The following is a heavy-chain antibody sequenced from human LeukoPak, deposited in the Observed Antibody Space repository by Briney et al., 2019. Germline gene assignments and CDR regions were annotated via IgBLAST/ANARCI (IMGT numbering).Heavy chain of an antibody. CDR3: ARPTLEWLLYDAFDI. J-gene: IGHJ3*02. D-gene: IGHD3-3*01. Sequence: GRSLRLSCVASGFTFRNYAGHWVRQAPGKGLEWVAVMSHDGSTQYYTDSVQGRFSISRDNSKNTLYLQMNSLRADDTAVYYCARPTLEWLLYDAFDIWGHGTMVAVSS. CDR2: MSHDGSTQ. CDR1: GFTFRNYA. V-gene: IGHV3-30*04.